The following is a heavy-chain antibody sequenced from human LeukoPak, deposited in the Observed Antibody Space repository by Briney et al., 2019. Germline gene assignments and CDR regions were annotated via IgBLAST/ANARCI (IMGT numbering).Heavy chain of an antibody. Sequence: ASXXVSCKASGYTFTAYYIHWLRQAPGQGLEWMGRFKPNSGGTDFAQKFQGRVILTRETSITTAYMRLTRLRSDDTAVYYCARDLRDERAPGYWGQGTLVTVSS. CDR2: FKPNSGGT. J-gene: IGHJ4*02. CDR3: ARDLRDERAPGY. V-gene: IGHV1-2*06. CDR1: GYTFTAYY.